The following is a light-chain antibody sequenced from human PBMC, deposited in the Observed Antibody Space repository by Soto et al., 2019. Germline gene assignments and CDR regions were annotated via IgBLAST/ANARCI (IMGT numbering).Light chain of an antibody. Sequence: SYELTQPPSVSVSPGQTASITCSGDKLGDKYACWYQQKPCQSPVLVIYQDSKRPSGIPERFSGSNSGNTATLTISGTQAMDEADYYCQAWDSSTAWVGGGTKLTVL. CDR1: KLGDKY. CDR2: QDS. CDR3: QAWDSSTAW. V-gene: IGLV3-1*01. J-gene: IGLJ2*01.